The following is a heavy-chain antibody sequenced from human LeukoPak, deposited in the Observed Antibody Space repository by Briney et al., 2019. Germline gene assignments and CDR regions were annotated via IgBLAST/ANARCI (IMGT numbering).Heavy chain of an antibody. D-gene: IGHD5-12*01. CDR1: GGSISSSSYY. J-gene: IGHJ6*02. CDR2: IYYSGST. V-gene: IGHV4-39*01. CDR3: ARRGSGYDLGYYYGMDV. Sequence: SETLSLTCTVSGGSISSSSYYWGWIRQPPGKGLGWIGSIYYSGSTYYNPSLKSRVTISVDTSKNQFSLKLSSVTAADTAVYYCARRGSGYDLGYYYGMDVWGQGTTVTVSS.